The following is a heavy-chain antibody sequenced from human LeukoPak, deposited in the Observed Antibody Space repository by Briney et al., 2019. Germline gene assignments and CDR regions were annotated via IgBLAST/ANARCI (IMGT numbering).Heavy chain of an antibody. CDR2: INTDGSST. V-gene: IGHV3-74*01. J-gene: IGHJ4*02. D-gene: IGHD3-22*01. CDR3: ARTYYYDSSGHSFDY. Sequence: GGSLRLSCAASGFTFSSYWMHWVRQAPRKGLVWVSRINTDGSSTSYADSVKGRFTISRDNSKNTLYLQMNSLRAEDTAVYYCARTYYYDSSGHSFDYWGQGTLVTVSS. CDR1: GFTFSSYW.